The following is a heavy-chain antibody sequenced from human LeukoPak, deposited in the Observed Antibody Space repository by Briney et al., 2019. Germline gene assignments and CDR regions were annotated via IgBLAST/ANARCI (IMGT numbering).Heavy chain of an antibody. CDR3: AKDRPPLSSGPTGY. D-gene: IGHD3-22*01. J-gene: IGHJ4*02. CDR1: GFTFSSYA. Sequence: PGGSLRLSCAASGFTFSSYAMSWVRQAPGKGLEWVSAISGSGGSTYCADSVKGRFTISRDNSKNTLYLQMDSLRAEDTAVYYCAKDRPPLSSGPTGYWGQGTLVTVSS. V-gene: IGHV3-23*01. CDR2: ISGSGGST.